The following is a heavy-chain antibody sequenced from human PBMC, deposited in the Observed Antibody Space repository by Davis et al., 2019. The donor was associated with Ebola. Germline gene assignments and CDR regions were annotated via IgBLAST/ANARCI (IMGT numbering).Heavy chain of an antibody. CDR3: ARQGSSGYYYYFDN. CDR1: GGSISSYY. V-gene: IGHV4-59*01. J-gene: IGHJ4*02. Sequence: MPSETLSLTCTVSGGSISSYYWSWIRQPPGKGLAWIGYIYYSGSTNYNPSLKSRVTISVDTSKNQFSLKLSSVTAADTAVYYCARQGSSGYYYYFDNWGQGTLVTVSS. D-gene: IGHD3-22*01. CDR2: IYYSGST.